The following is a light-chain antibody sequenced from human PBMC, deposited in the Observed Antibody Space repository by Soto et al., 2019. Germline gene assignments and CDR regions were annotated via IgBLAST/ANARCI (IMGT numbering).Light chain of an antibody. CDR1: QSVSSSY. V-gene: IGKV3-20*01. CDR2: GAS. Sequence: EIVLTQSPGTLSLSPGELATLSCRASQSVSSSYLAWYQQKPGQAPRLLIYGASSRATGIPDRFSGGGSGTDFTLTSSRLEPEDVAVYYCQQYDNSPWTFGQGTKVEIK. J-gene: IGKJ1*01. CDR3: QQYDNSPWT.